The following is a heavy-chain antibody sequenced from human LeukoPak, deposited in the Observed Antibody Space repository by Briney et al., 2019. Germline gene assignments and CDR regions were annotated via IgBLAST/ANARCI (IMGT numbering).Heavy chain of an antibody. CDR3: ARALYGSGSYFFGY. J-gene: IGHJ4*02. Sequence: SETLSLTCTVSGGSISSGDYYWSWIRQPPGKGLEWIGYIYYSGSTYYNPSLKSRVTISVDTSKNQFSLKLSAVTAADTAVYYCARALYGSGSYFFGYWGQGTLVTVSS. CDR2: IYYSGST. D-gene: IGHD3-10*01. CDR1: GGSISSGDYY. V-gene: IGHV4-30-4*01.